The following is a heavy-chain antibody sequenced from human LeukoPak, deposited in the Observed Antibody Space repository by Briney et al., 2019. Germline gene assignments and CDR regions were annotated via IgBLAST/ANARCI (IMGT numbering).Heavy chain of an antibody. V-gene: IGHV4-34*01. CDR3: ARVTPYDFWSGYRQYWFDP. CDR2: INHSGST. CDR1: GGSFSGYY. Sequence: SETLSLTCAVYGGSFSGYYWSWIRQPPGKGLEWIGEINHSGSTNYNPSLKSRVTISVDTSKNQFSPKLSSVTAADTAVYYCARVTPYDFWSGYRQYWFDPWGQGTLVTVSS. D-gene: IGHD3-3*01. J-gene: IGHJ5*02.